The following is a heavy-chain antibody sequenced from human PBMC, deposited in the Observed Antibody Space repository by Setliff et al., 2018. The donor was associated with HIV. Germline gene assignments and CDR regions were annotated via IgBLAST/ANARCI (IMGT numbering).Heavy chain of an antibody. CDR2: IRNKANSFTI. D-gene: IGHD3-10*01. J-gene: IGHJ5*02. CDR1: GFTLSDHY. CDR3: ARNQGNALLPGGGKGWFDV. V-gene: IGHV3-72*01. Sequence: GGSLRLSCAASGFTLSDHYMDWVRQAPGKGLEWVGRIRNKANSFTIEYAASVRGRFTISKDESKNFLFLQMNSLKTEDTAVYYCARNQGNALLPGGGKGWFDVWGQGTLVTVSS.